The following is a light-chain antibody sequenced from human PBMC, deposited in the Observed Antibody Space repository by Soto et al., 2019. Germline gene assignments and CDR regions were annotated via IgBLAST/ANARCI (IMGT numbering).Light chain of an antibody. CDR1: SSDVGSYNL. J-gene: IGLJ2*01. CDR3: CAFVRSNALL. V-gene: IGLV2-23*01. Sequence: QSALTQPASVSGSPGQSITISCTGTSSDVGSYNLVSWSQHHPGKAPKFIIYEDNKRPSGVSNRFSGSKSGNTASLTISGLQAEDEADYYCCAFVRSNALLFGGGTKLTVL. CDR2: EDN.